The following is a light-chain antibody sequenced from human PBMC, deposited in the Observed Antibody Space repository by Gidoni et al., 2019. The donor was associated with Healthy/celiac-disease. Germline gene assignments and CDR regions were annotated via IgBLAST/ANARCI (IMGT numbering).Light chain of an antibody. CDR3: QQSYNIPLT. V-gene: IGKV1-39*01. J-gene: IGKJ4*01. Sequence: DIQMTQSPSALSASVGDRVTITCRASRSISTHLNWSQQKPGKAPKLLIYAASNLHSGVPSRFSGRGSGTDFTLTISSLQPDDFATYYCQQSYNIPLTFGGGTKVEIK. CDR2: AAS. CDR1: RSISTH.